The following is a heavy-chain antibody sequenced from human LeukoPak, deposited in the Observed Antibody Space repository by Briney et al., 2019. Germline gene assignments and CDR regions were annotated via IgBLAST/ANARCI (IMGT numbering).Heavy chain of an antibody. CDR3: VHKGPRRPFDY. CDR1: GFSLSTSGVG. CDR2: IYWDDDK. J-gene: IGHJ4*02. V-gene: IGHV2-5*02. Sequence: SGPTLVKPTQTLTLTCTFSGFSLSTSGVGVGWIRQAPVKALEWLALIYWDDDKRYSPSLKSRLTITKDTSKNQVVLTMTKMDPVDTATYYCVHKGPRRPFDYWGQGTLVTVSS.